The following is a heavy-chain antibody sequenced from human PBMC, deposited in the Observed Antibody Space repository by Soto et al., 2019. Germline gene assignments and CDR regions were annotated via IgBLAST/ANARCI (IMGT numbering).Heavy chain of an antibody. CDR3: AKVLPATGIEGGGDAFDI. CDR2: ISYDGTNK. D-gene: IGHD1-26*01. V-gene: IGHV3-30*18. Sequence: GGSLRLSCAASGFTFRSFGMHWIRQAPGKGLEWVALISYDGTNKYYADSVRGRFTISRDNSRNTLYLEMNTLRVEDTAVYYCAKVLPATGIEGGGDAFDIWGQGTMVTVSS. CDR1: GFTFRSFG. J-gene: IGHJ3*02.